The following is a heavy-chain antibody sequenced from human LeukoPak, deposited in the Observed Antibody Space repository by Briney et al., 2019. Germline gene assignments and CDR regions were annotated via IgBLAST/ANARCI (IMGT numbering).Heavy chain of an antibody. J-gene: IGHJ3*02. CDR3: ANIGPNAFDI. CDR2: IKQDGSEK. CDR1: GFTFSTYW. Sequence: GGSLRLSCAASGFTFSTYWLSWVRQAPGKGLEWVANIKQDGSEKYYVDSVKGRFTISRDNAKKSLYLQMNSLRAEDTAVYYCANIGPNAFDIWGQGTMVTVSS. V-gene: IGHV3-7*01. D-gene: IGHD5-12*01.